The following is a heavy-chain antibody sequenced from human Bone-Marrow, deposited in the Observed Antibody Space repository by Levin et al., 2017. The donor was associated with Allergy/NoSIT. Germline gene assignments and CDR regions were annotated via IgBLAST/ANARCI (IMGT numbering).Heavy chain of an antibody. J-gene: IGHJ4*02. CDR1: GGTFSSYA. Sequence: ASVKVSCKASGGTFSSYAISWVRQAPGQGLEWMGGIIPIFGTANYAQKFQGRVTITADESTSTAYMELSSLRSEDTAVYYCAGGGDRRYCSGGSCYHDKNSFDYWGQGTLVTVSS. CDR2: IIPIFGTA. V-gene: IGHV1-69*13. D-gene: IGHD2-15*01. CDR3: AGGGDRRYCSGGSCYHDKNSFDY.